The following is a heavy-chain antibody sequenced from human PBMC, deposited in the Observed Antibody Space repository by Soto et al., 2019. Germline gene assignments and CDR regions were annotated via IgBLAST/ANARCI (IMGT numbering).Heavy chain of an antibody. CDR2: LIPIFGAA. CDR1: GGTFTNYV. D-gene: IGHD6-6*01. J-gene: IGHJ5*02. Sequence: QVQLVQSGAEVRKPGSSVKVSCKISGGTFTNYVISWLRQAPGQGLEWMGGLIPIFGAANLAQKFQGRVTITADEYTSTYYREFSSLTSEDTAVYYCARGRSSRKFDPWGQGTLVTVSS. V-gene: IGHV1-69*01. CDR3: ARGRSSRKFDP.